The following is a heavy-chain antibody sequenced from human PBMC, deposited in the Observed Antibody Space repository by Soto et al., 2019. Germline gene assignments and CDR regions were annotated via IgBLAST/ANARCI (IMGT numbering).Heavy chain of an antibody. V-gene: IGHV3-23*01. CDR1: GXTFSSYS. CDR2: VSGSGGST. J-gene: IGHJ4*02. CDR3: AKSPGYSGYDYVLDY. Sequence: GSLRLSCAASGXTFSSYSMSWVRQAPGKGLEWVSAVSGSGGSTYYADSVKGRFTISRDNSKNTLYLQMNSLRAEDTAVYYCAKSPGYSGYDYVLDYCGLGTLAT. D-gene: IGHD5-12*01.